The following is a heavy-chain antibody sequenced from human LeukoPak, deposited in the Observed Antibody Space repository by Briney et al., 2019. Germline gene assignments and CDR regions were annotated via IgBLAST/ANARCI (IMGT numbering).Heavy chain of an antibody. CDR1: GGTFSSYA. V-gene: IGHV1-69*13. D-gene: IGHD3-22*01. CDR3: ARSFPHDSYYYDSSGYYFPEDYYYMDV. J-gene: IGHJ6*03. Sequence: ASVKVSCKASGGTFSSYAISWVRQAPGQGLEWMGGIIPIFGTANYAQKFQGRVTITADESTSTAYMELSSLRSEDMAVYYCARSFPHDSYYYDSSGYYFPEDYYYMDVWGKGTTVTVSS. CDR2: IIPIFGTA.